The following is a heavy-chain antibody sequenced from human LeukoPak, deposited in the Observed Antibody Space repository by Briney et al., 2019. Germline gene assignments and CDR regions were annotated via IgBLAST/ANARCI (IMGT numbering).Heavy chain of an antibody. CDR2: IYSGGST. CDR1: GFTVSSNY. Sequence: GGSLRLSCAASGFTVSSNYMSWVRQAPGKGLEWVSVIYSGGSTYYAGSVKGRFTISRHNSKNTLYLQMNSLRAEDTAVYYCARDLIWYCSSTSCYLEGYYYYGMDVWGQGTTVTVSS. J-gene: IGHJ6*02. V-gene: IGHV3-53*04. CDR3: ARDLIWYCSSTSCYLEGYYYYGMDV. D-gene: IGHD2-2*01.